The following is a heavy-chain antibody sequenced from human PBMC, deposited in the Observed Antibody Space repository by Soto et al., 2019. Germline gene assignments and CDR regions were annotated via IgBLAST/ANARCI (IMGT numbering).Heavy chain of an antibody. CDR2: ISYDGSNK. CDR1: GXTFSSYA. Sequence: GSLRISCAASGXTFSSYAMHWVRQAPGKGLEGVAFISYDGSNKYYADSVKGRFTISRDNSKNTLYLQMNRLRAEDTAVYYCAILTGRFLEWLSPSAVYGMDVWGQGTTVTVSS. D-gene: IGHD3-3*01. J-gene: IGHJ6*02. V-gene: IGHV3-30-3*01. CDR3: AILTGRFLEWLSPSAVYGMDV.